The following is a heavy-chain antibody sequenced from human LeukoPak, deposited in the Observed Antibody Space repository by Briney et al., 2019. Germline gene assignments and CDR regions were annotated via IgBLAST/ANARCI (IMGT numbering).Heavy chain of an antibody. CDR2: IRRSGDTT. CDR3: AKGYYASGSSLSAFDY. CDR1: GCTFSDYA. D-gene: IGHD3-10*01. J-gene: IGHJ4*02. Sequence: PGGSLRLSCAASGCTFSDYAMDWVRQAPGKGLEWVSVIRRSGDTTYYADCVKGRFTISRDNSKNTLYLQMNSLRAEDTAVYYCAKGYYASGSSLSAFDYWGQGTLVTVSS. V-gene: IGHV3-23*01.